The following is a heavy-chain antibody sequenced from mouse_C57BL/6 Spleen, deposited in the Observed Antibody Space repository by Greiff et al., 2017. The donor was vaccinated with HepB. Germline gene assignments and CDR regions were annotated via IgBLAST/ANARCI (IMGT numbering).Heavy chain of an antibody. CDR3: AKTTWTGSYYYAMDY. V-gene: IGHV2-5*01. D-gene: IGHD4-1*01. J-gene: IGHJ4*01. Sequence: QVQLQESGPGLVQPSQSLSITCTVSGFSLTSYGVHWVRQSPGKGLEWLGVIWRGGSTDYNAAFMSRLSITKDNSKSQVFFKMNSLQADDTAIYYCAKTTWTGSYYYAMDYWGQGTSVTVSS. CDR2: IWRGGST. CDR1: GFSLTSYG.